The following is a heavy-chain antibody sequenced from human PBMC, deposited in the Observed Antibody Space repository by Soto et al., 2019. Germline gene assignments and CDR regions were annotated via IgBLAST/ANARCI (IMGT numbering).Heavy chain of an antibody. D-gene: IGHD3-3*01. Sequence: PGGSLRLSCAASGFTFSNYWMSWVRQAPGKGLEWVAVIWYDGSNKYYADSVKGRFTISRDNSKNTLYLQMNSLRAEDTAVYYCARVSRDLLRFDYWGQGTLVTVSS. V-gene: IGHV3-33*08. CDR2: IWYDGSNK. J-gene: IGHJ4*02. CDR3: ARVSRDLLRFDY. CDR1: GFTFSNYW.